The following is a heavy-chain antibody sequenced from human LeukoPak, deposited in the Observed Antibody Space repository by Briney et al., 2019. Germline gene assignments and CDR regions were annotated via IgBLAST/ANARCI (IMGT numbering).Heavy chain of an antibody. V-gene: IGHV4-59*08. CDR1: GGSISSYY. J-gene: IGHJ2*01. CDR3: ARPRGAWYFDL. D-gene: IGHD3-10*01. Sequence: SETLSLTCTVSGGSISSYYWSWIRQPPGKGLEWIGNIYYSGSTNYNPSLKSRVTISVDMSKNQFSLKLSSVTAADTAVYYCARPRGAWYFDLWGRGTLVTVSS. CDR2: IYYSGST.